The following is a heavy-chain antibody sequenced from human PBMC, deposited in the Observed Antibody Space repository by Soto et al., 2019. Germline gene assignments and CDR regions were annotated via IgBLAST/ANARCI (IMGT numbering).Heavy chain of an antibody. D-gene: IGHD6-13*01. V-gene: IGHV4-34*01. CDR2: INHSGST. CDR3: ARDPPTKFDSSSWYSNYGMDV. J-gene: IGHJ6*02. Sequence: QVQLQQWGAGLLKPSETLSLTCAVYGGSFSGYYWSWIRQPPGKGLEWIGEINHSGSTNYNPSLKSRVTISVDTSKNQFSLKLSSVTAADTAVYYCARDPPTKFDSSSWYSNYGMDVWGQGTTVTVSS. CDR1: GGSFSGYY.